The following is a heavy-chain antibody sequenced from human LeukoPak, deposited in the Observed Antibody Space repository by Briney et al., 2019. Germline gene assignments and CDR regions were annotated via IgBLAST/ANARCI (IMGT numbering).Heavy chain of an antibody. CDR3: ARDGVVATMGNWFDP. D-gene: IGHD5-12*01. CDR1: GGTFSSYA. V-gene: IGHV1-69*01. Sequence: SVKVSCKASGGTFSSYAISWVRQAPGQGLEWMGGIIPIFGTANYAQKFQGRVTFTADESTSTAYMELSSLRSEDTAVYYCARDGVVATMGNWFDPWGQGTLVTVSS. J-gene: IGHJ5*02. CDR2: IIPIFGTA.